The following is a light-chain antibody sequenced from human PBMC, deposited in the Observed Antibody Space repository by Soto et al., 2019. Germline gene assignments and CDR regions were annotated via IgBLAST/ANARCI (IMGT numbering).Light chain of an antibody. CDR2: DNN. Sequence: QAVVTQPPSVSAAPGQTVTISCSGSSSNIGNDYVSWFQQFPGTAPKLVIYDNNKRPSGIPDRFSGSKSGTSATLDITGLQTGDEADYYCGTWDISLSAGVFGGGTKLTVL. CDR3: GTWDISLSAGV. V-gene: IGLV1-51*01. J-gene: IGLJ2*01. CDR1: SSNIGNDY.